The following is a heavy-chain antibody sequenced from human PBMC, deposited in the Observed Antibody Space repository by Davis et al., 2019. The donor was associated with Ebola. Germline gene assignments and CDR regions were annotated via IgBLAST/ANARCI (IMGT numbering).Heavy chain of an antibody. J-gene: IGHJ4*02. CDR3: ARGPYYDFWSGDY. CDR2: INSDGSST. CDR1: GFTFSSYA. Sequence: HTGGSLRLSCSASGFTFSSYAMHWVRQAQGKGLVWVSRINSDGSSTSYADSVKGRFTISRDNAKNSLYLQMNSLRAEDTAVYYCARGPYYDFWSGDYWGQGTLVTVSS. D-gene: IGHD3-3*01. V-gene: IGHV3-74*01.